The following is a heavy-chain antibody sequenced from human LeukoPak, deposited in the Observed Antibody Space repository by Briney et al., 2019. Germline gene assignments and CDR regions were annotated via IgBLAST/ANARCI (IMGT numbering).Heavy chain of an antibody. J-gene: IGHJ4*02. CDR1: AFTFSDYS. Sequence: GGSLRLSCAASAFTFSDYSMNWVRQAPGKGLEWISYISGGSSTIYYADSVRGRFTISRDNAKNSMYLQMNSLRAEDTAVYYCARDRLTSGSYFFDYWGQGALVTVSS. D-gene: IGHD1-26*01. CDR3: ARDRLTSGSYFFDY. CDR2: ISGGSSTI. V-gene: IGHV3-48*01.